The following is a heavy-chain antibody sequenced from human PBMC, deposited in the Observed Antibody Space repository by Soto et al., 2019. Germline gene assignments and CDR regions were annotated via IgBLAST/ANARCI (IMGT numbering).Heavy chain of an antibody. D-gene: IGHD1-1*01. J-gene: IGHJ6*03. Sequence: ASVKVSCKASGYTFTSYGISWVRQAPGQGLEWMGWISAYNGNTNYAQKLQGRVTMTTDTSTSTAYMELRSLRSDDTAVYYCARDVYSAGTDAEHYYMDVLDKGTPITV. CDR1: GYTFTSYG. CDR3: ARDVYSAGTDAEHYYMDV. CDR2: ISAYNGNT. V-gene: IGHV1-18*01.